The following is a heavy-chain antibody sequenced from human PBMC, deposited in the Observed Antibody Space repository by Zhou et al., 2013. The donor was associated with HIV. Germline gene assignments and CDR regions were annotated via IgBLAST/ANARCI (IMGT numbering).Heavy chain of an antibody. Sequence: QVHLVQSGPELKKPGASVKVSCKVSGYTLTDLLIHWVRQGPGSGPEWMGGFDPEDGETIYAQKFQGRVTMTEDTSTNTGYMDLSRLTSDDTAVYYCATVRRNRILGRAFDIWGRGDNGHRLV. D-gene: IGHD1-1*01. CDR2: FDPEDGET. CDR1: GYTLTDLL. J-gene: IGHJ3*02. CDR3: ATVRRNRILGRAFDI. V-gene: IGHV1-24*01.